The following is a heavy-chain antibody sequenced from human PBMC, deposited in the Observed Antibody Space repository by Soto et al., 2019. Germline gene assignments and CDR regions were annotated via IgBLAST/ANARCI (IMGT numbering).Heavy chain of an antibody. CDR3: AGFRGYSGYDYYYYYMDV. Sequence: ASVKVSCKASGYTFTSYGISWVRQAPGQGLEWMGWISAYNGNTNYAQKLQGRVTMTTDTSTSTAYMELRSLISDDTAVYYCAGFRGYSGYDYYYYYMDVWGKGTTVTVSS. CDR1: GYTFTSYG. V-gene: IGHV1-18*01. D-gene: IGHD5-12*01. CDR2: ISAYNGNT. J-gene: IGHJ6*03.